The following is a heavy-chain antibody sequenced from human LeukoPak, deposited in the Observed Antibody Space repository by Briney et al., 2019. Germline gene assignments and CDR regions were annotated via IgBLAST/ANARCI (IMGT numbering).Heavy chain of an antibody. D-gene: IGHD3-3*01. J-gene: IGHJ6*02. Sequence: GGSLRLSCAASGFTFSSYAMSWVRQAPGKGLEWVSAISGSGGSTYYADSVKGRFTISRDNSKNTLYLQMNSLRAEDTAVYYCAKVSSLDYYDFWSGYGMDVWGQGTTVTVSS. CDR2: ISGSGGST. CDR1: GFTFSSYA. V-gene: IGHV3-23*01. CDR3: AKVSSLDYYDFWSGYGMDV.